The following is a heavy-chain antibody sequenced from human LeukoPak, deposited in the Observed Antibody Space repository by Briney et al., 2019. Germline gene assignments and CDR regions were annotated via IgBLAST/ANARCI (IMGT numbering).Heavy chain of an antibody. Sequence: ASVNVSCKASGYTFTSYYMHWVRQAPGQGLEWMGIINPSGGSTSYAQKFQGRVSMTRDTSTSTVYMELSSLRSEDTAVYYCARASTRPTRYYYYYMDVWGKGTTVTVS. CDR3: ARASTRPTRYYYYYMDV. D-gene: IGHD2-15*01. J-gene: IGHJ6*03. CDR1: GYTFTSYY. CDR2: INPSGGST. V-gene: IGHV1-46*03.